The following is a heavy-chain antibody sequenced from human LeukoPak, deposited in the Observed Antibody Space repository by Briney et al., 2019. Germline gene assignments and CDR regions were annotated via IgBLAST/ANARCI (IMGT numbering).Heavy chain of an antibody. V-gene: IGHV1-2*02. CDR2: INPNSGGT. D-gene: IGHD5-18*01. CDR1: GGTFSGYA. J-gene: IGHJ1*01. Sequence: ASVKVSCKASGGTFSGYAISWVRQAPGQGLEWMGWINPNSGGTNYAQKFQGRVTMTRDTSITTAYMELSRLTSDDTAVYYCARTRGGYSYGYPGYFQHWGQGTLVTVSS. CDR3: ARTRGGYSYGYPGYFQH.